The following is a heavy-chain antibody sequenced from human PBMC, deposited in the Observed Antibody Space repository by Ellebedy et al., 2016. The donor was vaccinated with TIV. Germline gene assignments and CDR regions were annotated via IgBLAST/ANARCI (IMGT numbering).Heavy chain of an antibody. CDR2: IRSKAYGGTT. D-gene: IGHD6-13*01. CDR1: GFTFSSYS. CDR3: TINGYSSSWYYYYYYMDV. V-gene: IGHV3-49*04. J-gene: IGHJ6*03. Sequence: GESLKISXAASGFTFSSYSMKWVRQAPGKGLEWVGFIRSKAYGGTTEYAASVKGRFTISRDDSKSIAYLQMNSLKTEDTAVYYCTINGYSSSWYYYYYYMDVWGKGTTVTVSS.